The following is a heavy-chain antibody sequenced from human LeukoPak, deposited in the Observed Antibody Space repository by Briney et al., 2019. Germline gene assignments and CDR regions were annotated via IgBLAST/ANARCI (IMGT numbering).Heavy chain of an antibody. J-gene: IGHJ4*02. CDR1: GFAFSSYA. CDR3: AKEQWLGKMNYFDY. V-gene: IGHV3-23*01. Sequence: GGSLRLSCAASGFAFSSYAMSWVRQAPGKGLEWVSGISGSGDRTDYADSVKGRFTISRDNSKNTLYLQMNSLRAEDTAVYYCAKEQWLGKMNYFDYWGQGTLVTVSS. CDR2: ISGSGDRT. D-gene: IGHD6-19*01.